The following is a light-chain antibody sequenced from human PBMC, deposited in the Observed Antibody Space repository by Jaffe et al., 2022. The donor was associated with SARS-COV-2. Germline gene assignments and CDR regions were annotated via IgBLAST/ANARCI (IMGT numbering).Light chain of an antibody. V-gene: IGKV3-15*01. Sequence: ERVMTQSPATLSVSPGERATLSCRASQSISSNLAWYQQKPGQAPRLLIYGASTRATGIPARFSGSGSGTEFTLTISSLQSEDFALYYCQQYNYWPTFGQGTKVEIK. J-gene: IGKJ1*01. CDR1: QSISSN. CDR2: GAS. CDR3: QQYNYWPT.